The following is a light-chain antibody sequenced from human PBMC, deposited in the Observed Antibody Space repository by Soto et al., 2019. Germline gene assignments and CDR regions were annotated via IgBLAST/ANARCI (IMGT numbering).Light chain of an antibody. V-gene: IGKV3-11*01. J-gene: IGKJ5*01. CDR2: DVS. Sequence: EIVLTQSPGTLSLSPGESATLSCRASQSVSSQLAWYQQKPGQAPRLLIYDVSNRATGIPARFRGSGSGTDFTLTISSLEPEDFAVYYCQQRSNWPITFGQGTRLEIK. CDR3: QQRSNWPIT. CDR1: QSVSSQ.